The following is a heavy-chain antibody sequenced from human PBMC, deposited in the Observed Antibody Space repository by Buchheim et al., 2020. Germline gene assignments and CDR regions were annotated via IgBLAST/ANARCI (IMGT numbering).Heavy chain of an antibody. CDR1: GFTFSSNA. D-gene: IGHD3-10*01. J-gene: IGHJ6*02. CDR3: AKERFGEFEAYYYYRGVDV. V-gene: IGHV3-23*01. Sequence: EVQLLESGGGLLQPGGSLRLSCAASGFTFSSNAMSWVRQAPGKGLEWVSGISGSGDNTYYADSVKGQFTISRDNSEDTVYLHMNGLRVEDSAVYFCAKERFGEFEAYYYYRGVDVGGRGTT. CDR2: ISGSGDNT.